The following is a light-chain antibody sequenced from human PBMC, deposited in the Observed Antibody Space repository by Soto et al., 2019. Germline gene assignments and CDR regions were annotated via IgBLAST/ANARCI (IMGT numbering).Light chain of an antibody. CDR3: YSTDSSGNLRV. CDR1: AFPKKY. Sequence: SYELTQPPSVSVSPGQTASITCSGDAFPKKYVYWYQQTSGQAPVLVIFEDSKRPSGIPERFSGSMSGTMATLTISGAQVEDEADYYCYSTDSSGNLRVFGGGTKLTVL. CDR2: EDS. J-gene: IGLJ2*01. V-gene: IGLV3-10*01.